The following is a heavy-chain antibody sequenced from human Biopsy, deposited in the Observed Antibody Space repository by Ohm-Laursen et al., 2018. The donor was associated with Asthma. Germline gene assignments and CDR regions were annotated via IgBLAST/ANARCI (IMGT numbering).Heavy chain of an antibody. CDR2: ISYDGSSI. CDR3: AREGVAGTHIED. J-gene: IGHJ4*02. D-gene: IGHD6-19*01. Sequence: SLRLSCAASRFTYEMHWVRQAPGKGLEWVAVISYDGSSIYYADSVKGRFTISRDNSKNTLSLQINSLTAEDTAVYYCAREGVAGTHIEDWGQGTLVTVSP. V-gene: IGHV3-30-3*01. CDR1: RFTYE.